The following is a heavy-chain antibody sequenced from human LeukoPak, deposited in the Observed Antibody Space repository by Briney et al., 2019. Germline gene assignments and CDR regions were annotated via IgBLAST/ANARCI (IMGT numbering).Heavy chain of an antibody. V-gene: IGHV3-30*02. D-gene: IGHD3-10*01. J-gene: IGHJ4*02. Sequence: GGSLRLSCAASGFTFSSYGMHWVRQAPGKGLEWVAFIRYDGSNKYYADSVKGRFTISRDNSKNTLYLQMNSLKTEDTAVYYCTTAAVYQLLWFGELLSMFDYWGQGTLVTVSS. CDR3: TTAAVYQLLWFGELLSMFDY. CDR2: IRYDGSNK. CDR1: GFTFSSYG.